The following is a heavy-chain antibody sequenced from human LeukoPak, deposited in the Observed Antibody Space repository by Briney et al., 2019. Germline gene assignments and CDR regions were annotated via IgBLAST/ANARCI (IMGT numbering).Heavy chain of an antibody. D-gene: IGHD3-10*01. V-gene: IGHV1-2*02. Sequence: ASVKVSCKASGYDFTGYYVHWVRQAPGHGFEWMGWVNPRNGGTHYAQNFQGRVTITGDTSITTAYMELGSLTSDDTAVYYCATGLQYGLWGVPYFYYMHAWGKGTRSPSL. J-gene: IGHJ6*03. CDR1: GYDFTGYY. CDR2: VNPRNGGT. CDR3: ATGLQYGLWGVPYFYYMHA.